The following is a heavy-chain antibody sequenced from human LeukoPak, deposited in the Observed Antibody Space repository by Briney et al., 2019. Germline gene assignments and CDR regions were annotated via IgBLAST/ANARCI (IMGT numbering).Heavy chain of an antibody. J-gene: IGHJ3*02. V-gene: IGHV3-74*01. D-gene: IGHD1-26*01. CDR2: INSDGSST. Sequence: GGSLRLSCEASGFTFSSNWMHWVRQVPGKGLVWVSRINSDGSSTSYADSVKGRFTISRDNTKSTLYLQMNSLRAEDTAVYYCARLSRGSLDDAFDIWGQGTMVTVSS. CDR1: GFTFSSNW. CDR3: ARLSRGSLDDAFDI.